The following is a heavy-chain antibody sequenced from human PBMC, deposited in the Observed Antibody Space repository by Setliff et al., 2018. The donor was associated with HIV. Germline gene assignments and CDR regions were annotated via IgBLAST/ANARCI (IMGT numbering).Heavy chain of an antibody. CDR3: ASTRFGGPAAAAVVGGRIDFDN. CDR2: IRQDGGET. V-gene: IGHV3-7*05. Sequence: GESLKISCVTSGFIFTDYWMSWVRQAPGKGLEWVANIRQDGGETHYVDSVKGRFTISRDNAKNSLYLQMNGLGAKDTALYYCASTRFGGPAAAAVVGGRIDFDNWGRGTLVTVSS. J-gene: IGHJ4*02. D-gene: IGHD2-15*01. CDR1: GFIFTDYW.